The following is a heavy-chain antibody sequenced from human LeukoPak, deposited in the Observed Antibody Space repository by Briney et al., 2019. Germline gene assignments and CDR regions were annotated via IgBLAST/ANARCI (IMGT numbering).Heavy chain of an antibody. D-gene: IGHD6-13*01. CDR1: GFSLSTSGVG. Sequence: SGPTLVKPTQTLTLTCTFSGFSLSTSGVGVGWIRQPPGKALEWLALIYWDDDQRYSPSLKSRLTITKETSKNQVVLTMTNMDPVDTATSYCAHSPQLVLYFDYWGQGTLVTVSS. J-gene: IGHJ4*02. CDR2: IYWDDDQ. V-gene: IGHV2-5*02. CDR3: AHSPQLVLYFDY.